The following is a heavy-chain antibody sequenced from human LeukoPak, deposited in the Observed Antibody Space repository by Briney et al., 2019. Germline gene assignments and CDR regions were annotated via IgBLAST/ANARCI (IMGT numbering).Heavy chain of an antibody. CDR3: AKYPYGDY. J-gene: IGHJ4*02. Sequence: GGSLRLSCAASGFTVSNNYVTWVRQAPGKGLEWVSVIYKIGNTFYADFVKGRFTISRDNFKNTLYLQMNSLRAEDTAIYYCAKYPYGDYWGQGTLVTVSS. CDR1: GFTVSNNY. D-gene: IGHD2-2*02. V-gene: IGHV3-66*01. CDR2: IYKIGNT.